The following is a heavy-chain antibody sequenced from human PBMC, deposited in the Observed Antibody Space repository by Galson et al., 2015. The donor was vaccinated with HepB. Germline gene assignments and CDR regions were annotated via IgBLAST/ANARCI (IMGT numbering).Heavy chain of an antibody. V-gene: IGHV3-23*01. Sequence: SLRLSCAASGFTFSSYAMSWVRQAPGKGLEWVSAISGSGGSTYYADSVKGRFTISRDNSKNTLYLQMNSLRAEDTAVYYCAKDRLRFGLFDYWGQGTLVTVSS. CDR1: GFTFSSYA. CDR3: AKDRLRFGLFDY. J-gene: IGHJ4*02. D-gene: IGHD3-10*01. CDR2: ISGSGGST.